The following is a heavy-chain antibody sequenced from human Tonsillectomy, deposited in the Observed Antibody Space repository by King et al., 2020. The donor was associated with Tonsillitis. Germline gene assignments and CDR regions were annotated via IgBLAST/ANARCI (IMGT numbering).Heavy chain of an antibody. Sequence: QLQESGPGLVKPPDTLSLTCAVSGYSISTMHWWGWIRQPPGKGLEWIGYIYYSVSTYYNPSLKSLVTMSVDTSKNQFSLKLGSVTAVDTAVYYCARAEKDQLLPNYYYYYYMDVWGKGTTVTVSS. CDR2: IYYSVST. CDR1: GYSISTMHW. CDR3: ARAEKDQLLPNYYYYYYMDV. V-gene: IGHV4-28*03. J-gene: IGHJ6*03. D-gene: IGHD2-2*01.